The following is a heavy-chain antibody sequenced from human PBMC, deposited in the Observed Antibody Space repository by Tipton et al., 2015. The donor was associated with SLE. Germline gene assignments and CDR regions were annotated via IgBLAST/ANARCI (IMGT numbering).Heavy chain of an antibody. V-gene: IGHV3-74*01. CDR2: ISGDVSRT. Sequence: SLRLSCETSGFTFSTYWMHWVRQAPGKGLVWVSRISGDVSRTSYADSAKGRFTISRDNAKNTLYLQMNSLRAEDTAAYYCAREPIDFWDGPNYYNFYYMDVWGKGTTVIVSS. D-gene: IGHD3-3*01. CDR1: GFTFSTYW. J-gene: IGHJ6*03. CDR3: AREPIDFWDGPNYYNFYYMDV.